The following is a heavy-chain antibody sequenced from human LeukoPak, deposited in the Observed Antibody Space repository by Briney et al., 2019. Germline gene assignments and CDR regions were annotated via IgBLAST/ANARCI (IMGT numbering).Heavy chain of an antibody. J-gene: IGHJ4*02. CDR2: IIPILGIA. CDR3: ARDLMVRGSFDY. D-gene: IGHD3-10*01. V-gene: IGHV1-69*04. CDR1: GGTFSSYA. Sequence: WASVKVSCKASGGTFSSYAISWVRQAPGQGLEWMGRIIPILGIANYAQKFQGRVTITADKSTSTAYMELSSLRSEDTAVYYCARDLMVRGSFDYWGQGTLVTVSS.